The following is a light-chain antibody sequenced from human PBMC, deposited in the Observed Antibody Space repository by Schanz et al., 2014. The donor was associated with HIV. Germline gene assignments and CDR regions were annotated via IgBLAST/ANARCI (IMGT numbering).Light chain of an antibody. CDR3: CSYTTTNTCT. CDR2: DVS. CDR1: SGDVGSYNY. J-gene: IGLJ3*02. Sequence: QSVLTQPASVSGSPGQSISISCTGTSGDVGSYNYVSWYQQHPGKAPKLMIYDVSNRPSGVSSRFSGSKSGNTASLTISGLQAEDEADYYCCSYTTTNTCTFGGGTKLTVL. V-gene: IGLV2-14*03.